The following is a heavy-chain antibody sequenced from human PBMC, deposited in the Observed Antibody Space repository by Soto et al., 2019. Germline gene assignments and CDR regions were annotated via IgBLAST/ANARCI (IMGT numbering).Heavy chain of an antibody. Sequence: GASVKVSCKASGYTFTNYGISWVRQAPGQGLEWMGWISAYNGNTKYAQKLQGRVTMTTDTSTSTAYMELRSLRSDDTAVYYCARGSAAADISAFDIWGQGTMVTVSS. D-gene: IGHD6-13*01. V-gene: IGHV1-18*01. CDR3: ARGSAAADISAFDI. CDR1: GYTFTNYG. J-gene: IGHJ3*02. CDR2: ISAYNGNT.